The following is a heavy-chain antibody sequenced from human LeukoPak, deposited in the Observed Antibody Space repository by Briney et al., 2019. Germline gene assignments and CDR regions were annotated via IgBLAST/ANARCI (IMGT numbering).Heavy chain of an antibody. J-gene: IGHJ6*03. CDR1: VYTFTSYD. V-gene: IGHV1-8*01. CDR2: MNPNSGNT. CDR3: ARGPPRGIVATILHVNYYYYMDV. D-gene: IGHD5-12*01. Sequence: ASVKVSCKASVYTFTSYDIHWVRQATGQGLEWMGWMNPNSGNTGYAQKFQGRVTMTRNTSISTAYMELSSLRSEDTAVYYCARGPPRGIVATILHVNYYYYMDVWGKGTTVTVSS.